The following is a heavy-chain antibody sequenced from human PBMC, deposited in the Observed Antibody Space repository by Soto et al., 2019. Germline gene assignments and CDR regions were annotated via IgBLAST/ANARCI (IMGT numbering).Heavy chain of an antibody. CDR1: GYTFTSYG. CDR3: ARAVIAAAGREDYYYYYGMDV. D-gene: IGHD6-13*01. CDR2: ISAYNGNT. J-gene: IGHJ6*02. Sequence: ASVKVSCKASGYTFTSYGISWVRQAPGQGLEWMGWISAYNGNTNYAQKLQGRVTMTTDTSMSTAYMELSRLRSDDTAVYYCARAVIAAAGREDYYYYYGMDVWGQGTTVTVSS. V-gene: IGHV1-18*01.